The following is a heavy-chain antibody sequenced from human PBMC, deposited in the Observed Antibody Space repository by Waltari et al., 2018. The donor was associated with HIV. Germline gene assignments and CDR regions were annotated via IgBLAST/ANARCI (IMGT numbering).Heavy chain of an antibody. CDR1: AYLVNSNAG. CDR3: ARDRADDILTGPLGP. J-gene: IGHJ5*02. CDR2: ISVYNGNT. D-gene: IGHD3-9*01. V-gene: IGHV1-18*01. Sequence: QVQLVQSGAEVKKPGASVKVSCKASAYLVNSNAGTHWVRQAPGQGLEWMVWISVYNGNTNYAQKLQGRITMTTDTSTRTTYMELRSLRSDDTAVYYCARDRADDILTGPLGPWGQGTLVTVSS.